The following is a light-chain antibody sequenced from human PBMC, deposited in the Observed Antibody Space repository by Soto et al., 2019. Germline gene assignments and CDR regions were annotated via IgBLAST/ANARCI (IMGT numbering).Light chain of an antibody. CDR2: DNS. CDR1: SSDIGSNY. CDR3: GTWDSSLSAGL. Sequence: QSVLTQPPTVSAAPGQRITISCSGGSSDIGSNYVYWYQQFPGTAPKLLIYDNSLRPSGIPDRFSGSKSGTSATLAITGLQTGDEADYYCGTWDSSLSAGLFGGGTKLTVL. V-gene: IGLV1-51*01. J-gene: IGLJ2*01.